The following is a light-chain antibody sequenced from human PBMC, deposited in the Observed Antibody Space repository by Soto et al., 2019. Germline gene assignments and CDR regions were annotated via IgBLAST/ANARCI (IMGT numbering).Light chain of an antibody. CDR2: DVS. CDR3: SSYTSSSNPWG. CDR1: SSDVGGYNY. Sequence: QSVLAHPASVSGSPGQSITISCTGTSSDVGGYNYVSWYQQHPGKAPKLMIYDVSNRPLEGSNLFSCSKSGYTASLTISGLQAEGEADYYCSSYTSSSNPWGFGTGTKVTVL. J-gene: IGLJ1*01. V-gene: IGLV2-14*01.